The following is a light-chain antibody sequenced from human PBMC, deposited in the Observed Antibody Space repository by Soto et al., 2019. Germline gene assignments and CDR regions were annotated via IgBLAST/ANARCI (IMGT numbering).Light chain of an antibody. CDR3: FSFTTDWTHV. Sequence: QSVLTQPASVSGSPGQSITISCTGSSSDIGAYNYVSWFQQYPGKAPKLIISEVSNRPSGISNRFSGSKSGTAASLTISGLHTVDEAYYVCFSFTTDWTHVVGTVTKLTVL. V-gene: IGLV2-14*01. J-gene: IGLJ1*01. CDR1: SSDIGAYNY. CDR2: EVS.